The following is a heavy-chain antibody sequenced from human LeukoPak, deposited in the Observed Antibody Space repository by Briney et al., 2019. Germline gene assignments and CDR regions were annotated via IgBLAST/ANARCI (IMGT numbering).Heavy chain of an antibody. CDR1: GGSISSSSYY. V-gene: IGHV4-39*07. J-gene: IGHJ4*02. CDR2: IYYSGST. D-gene: IGHD3-10*01. CDR3: ARVFHPPYYYGSGTPGGY. Sequence: PSETLSLTCTVSGGSISSSSYYWGWIRQPPGKGLEWIGSIYYSGSTYYNPSLKSRVTISVDTSKNQFSLKLSSVTAADTAVYYCARVFHPPYYYGSGTPGGYWGQGTLVTVSS.